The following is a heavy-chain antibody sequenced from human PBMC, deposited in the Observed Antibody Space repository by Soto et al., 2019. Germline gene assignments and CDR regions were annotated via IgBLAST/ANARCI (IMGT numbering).Heavy chain of an antibody. CDR2: TYYSGST. D-gene: IGHD6-13*01. CDR1: GGSISSYY. V-gene: IGHV4-59*01. J-gene: IGHJ2*01. Sequence: QVQLQESGPGLVKPSETLSLTCTVSGGSISSYYWSWIRQPPGKGLEWIGYTYYSGSTNYNPSLKSRVAISVATSKNQFARKLSFVTAADTAVYYCARGAAAAGTSWYFDLWGRGTLVTVSS. CDR3: ARGAAAAGTSWYFDL.